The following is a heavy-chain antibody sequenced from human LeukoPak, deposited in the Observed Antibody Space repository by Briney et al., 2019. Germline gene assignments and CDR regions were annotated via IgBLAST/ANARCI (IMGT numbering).Heavy chain of an antibody. J-gene: IGHJ4*02. V-gene: IGHV4-4*07. Sequence: PSETLSLTCTVSGGSISNYYWSWIRQPAGKRLEWLGRTYSGSTNYNPSLESRVTVSVDTSKNQFSLKLSSVTAADTAVYYCAREHMVRGVINRWGQGALVTVSS. D-gene: IGHD3-10*01. CDR2: TYSGST. CDR3: AREHMVRGVINR. CDR1: GGSISNYY.